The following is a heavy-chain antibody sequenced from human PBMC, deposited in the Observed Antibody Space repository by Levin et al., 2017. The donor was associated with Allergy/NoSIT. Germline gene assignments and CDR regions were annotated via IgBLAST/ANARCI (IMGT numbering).Heavy chain of an antibody. CDR1: GFTVNDHY. CDR3: ARDSWGIGGNYYYGMDV. Sequence: GESLKISCAASGFTVNDHYMDWVRQAPGRGLEWVGRTSNKAHSYTTQYAASVKGRFTISRDDSKHSLYLQMNSLKTEDTAVYFCARDSWGIGGNYYYGMDVWGQGTTVTVSS. CDR2: TSNKAHSYTT. J-gene: IGHJ6*02. D-gene: IGHD1-26*01. V-gene: IGHV3-72*01.